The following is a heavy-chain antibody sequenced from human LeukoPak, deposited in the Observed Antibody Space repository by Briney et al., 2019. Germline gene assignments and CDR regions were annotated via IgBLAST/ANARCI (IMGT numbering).Heavy chain of an antibody. V-gene: IGHV4-4*02. CDR3: ARFTPQGYGWGGYNRFDP. D-gene: IGHD3-16*01. J-gene: IGHJ5*02. CDR2: INHSGST. CDR1: SGSIFTSNW. Sequence: SETLSLTCAVSSGSIFTSNWWSWVRQPPGKGLEWIGEINHSGSTNYNPSLKSRVTISLDTSKNQFSLNLTSVTAADTAVYYCARFTPQGYGWGGYNRFDPWGQGTLVTVSS.